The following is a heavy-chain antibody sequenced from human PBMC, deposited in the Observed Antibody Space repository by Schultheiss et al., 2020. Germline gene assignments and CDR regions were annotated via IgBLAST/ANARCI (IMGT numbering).Heavy chain of an antibody. CDR3: AKEVGATIHYYGMDV. CDR2: ISWNSGSI. Sequence: GGSLRLSCAASGFTFDDYAMHWVRQAPGKGLEWVSGISWNSGSIGYADSVKGRFTISRDNAKNSLYLQMNSLRAEDTALYYCAKEVGATIHYYGMDVWGQGTTVTVSS. J-gene: IGHJ6*02. D-gene: IGHD1-26*01. CDR1: GFTFDDYA. V-gene: IGHV3-9*01.